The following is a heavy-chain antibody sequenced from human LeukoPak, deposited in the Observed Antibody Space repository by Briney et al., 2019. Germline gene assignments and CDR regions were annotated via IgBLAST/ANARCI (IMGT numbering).Heavy chain of an antibody. D-gene: IGHD3-9*01. CDR3: AKDPNGVFLTGYPYFDY. Sequence: GASVKVSCKASGYTFTSYGISWVRQAPGQGLEWMGWISAYNGNTNYAQKLQGRVTMTTDTSTSTAYMELRSLRSDDTAVYYCAKDPNGVFLTGYPYFDYWGQGTLVTVSS. V-gene: IGHV1-18*01. CDR1: GYTFTSYG. CDR2: ISAYNGNT. J-gene: IGHJ4*02.